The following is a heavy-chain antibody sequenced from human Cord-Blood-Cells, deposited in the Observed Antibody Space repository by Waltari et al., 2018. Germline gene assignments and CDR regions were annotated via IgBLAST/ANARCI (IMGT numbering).Heavy chain of an antibody. CDR2: IYQSGST. Sequence: QVQLQESGPGLVKPSGTLSLTCVVPGGSIRSRNCWCWVREPPGKGREWIGEIYQSGSTNDNPSLKRRVTISVDKSKNQFSLKLSAVTAADTAGYYCARDKAGSSWYWFDPWGQGTLVTVSS. CDR1: GGSIRSRNC. J-gene: IGHJ5*02. D-gene: IGHD6-13*01. V-gene: IGHV4-4*02. CDR3: ARDKAGSSWYWFDP.